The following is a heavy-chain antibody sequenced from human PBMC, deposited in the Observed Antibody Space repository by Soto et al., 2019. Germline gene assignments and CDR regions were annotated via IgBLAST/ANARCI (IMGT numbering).Heavy chain of an antibody. CDR3: ARVYSSSSYYWYFDL. J-gene: IGHJ2*01. Sequence: GGSLRLSCAASGFTFSSYDMHWVRQATGKGLEWVSAIGTAGDTYYPGSVKGRFTISRENAKNSLYLQMNSLRAGDTAVYYCARVYSSSSYYWYFDLWGRGTLVTVSS. V-gene: IGHV3-13*01. D-gene: IGHD6-6*01. CDR1: GFTFSSYD. CDR2: IGTAGDT.